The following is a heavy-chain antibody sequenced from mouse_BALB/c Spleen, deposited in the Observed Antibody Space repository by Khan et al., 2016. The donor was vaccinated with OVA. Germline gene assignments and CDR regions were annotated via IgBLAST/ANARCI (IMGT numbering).Heavy chain of an antibody. V-gene: IGHV1S136*01. CDR2: INPYNDDT. CDR1: GYTFTSYV. CDR3: TRGGYASFAY. D-gene: IGHD2-2*01. Sequence: VQLQQSGPELVKPGASVKMSCKAAGYTFTSYVMYWVSQKPGQGLEWIGYINPYNDDTKYNEKFKGQATLTSDKSSTTAYMDLSSLTSEDSADYYCTRGGYASFAYWGQGTLVTVSA. J-gene: IGHJ3*01.